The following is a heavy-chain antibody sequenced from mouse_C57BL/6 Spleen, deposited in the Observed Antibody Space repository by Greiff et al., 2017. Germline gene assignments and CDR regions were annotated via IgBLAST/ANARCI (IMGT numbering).Heavy chain of an antibody. CDR1: GYSFTDYN. CDR2: INPNYGTT. V-gene: IGHV1-39*01. D-gene: IGHD1-1*01. Sequence: EVKLMESGPELVKPGASVKISCKASGYSFTDYNMNWVKQSNGKSLEWIGVINPNYGTTSYNQKFKGKATLTVDQSSSTAYMQLNSLTSEDSAVYYCARHGSSLYYFDYWGQGTTLTVSS. CDR3: ARHGSSLYYFDY. J-gene: IGHJ2*01.